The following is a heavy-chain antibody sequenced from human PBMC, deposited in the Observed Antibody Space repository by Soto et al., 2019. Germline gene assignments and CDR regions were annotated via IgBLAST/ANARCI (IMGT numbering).Heavy chain of an antibody. D-gene: IGHD3-16*02. Sequence: KQSQTLSLTCAISGDSVSSNSAAWNWIRQSPSRGLEWLGRTYYRSKWYNDYAVSVKSRITINPDTSKNQFSLQLNSVTPEDTAVYYCARGLYYDYIWGSYLDTEYDWFDPWGQGTLVTVSS. CDR3: ARGLYYDYIWGSYLDTEYDWFDP. CDR2: TYYRSKWYN. CDR1: GDSVSSNSAA. V-gene: IGHV6-1*01. J-gene: IGHJ5*02.